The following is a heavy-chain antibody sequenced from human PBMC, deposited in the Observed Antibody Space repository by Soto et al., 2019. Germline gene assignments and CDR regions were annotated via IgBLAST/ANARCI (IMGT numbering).Heavy chain of an antibody. Sequence: PLETLSLTCTFSGFSISSYDLSWIRQTPGKGLEWIGYIYYSGSTNYNPSLKSRVTISVDTSKNQFSLKLSSVTAADTAVYYCARVDTAMDYYFDYWGQGTLVTVSS. D-gene: IGHD5-18*01. CDR1: GFSISSYD. CDR2: IYYSGST. CDR3: ARVDTAMDYYFDY. J-gene: IGHJ4*02. V-gene: IGHV4-59*01.